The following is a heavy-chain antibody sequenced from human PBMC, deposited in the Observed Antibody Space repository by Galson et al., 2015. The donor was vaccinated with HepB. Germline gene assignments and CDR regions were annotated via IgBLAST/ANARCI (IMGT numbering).Heavy chain of an antibody. D-gene: IGHD2-15*01. CDR3: AGIHRYCSGGSCYRGH. Sequence: SLRLSCAASGFTFSDYYMSWIRQAPGKGLEWVSYISSSGSTIYYADSVKGRFTISRGNAKNSLYLQMNSLRAEDTAVYYCAGIHRYCSGGSCYRGHWGQGTLVTVSS. CDR1: GFTFSDYY. CDR2: ISSSGSTI. V-gene: IGHV3-11*01. J-gene: IGHJ4*02.